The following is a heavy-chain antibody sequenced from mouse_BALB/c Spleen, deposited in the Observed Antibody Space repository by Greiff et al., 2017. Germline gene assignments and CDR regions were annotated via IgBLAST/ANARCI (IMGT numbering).Heavy chain of an antibody. D-gene: IGHD2-4*01. Sequence: EVKLVESGGGLVQPGGSLKLSCAASGFTFSSYAMSWVRQTPEKRLEWVASISSGGSTYYPDSVKGRFTISRDNARNILYLQMSSLRSEDTAMYYCARVTMITLFAYWGQGTLVTVSA. CDR3: ARVTMITLFAY. CDR2: ISSGGST. CDR1: GFTFSSYA. V-gene: IGHV5-6-5*01. J-gene: IGHJ3*01.